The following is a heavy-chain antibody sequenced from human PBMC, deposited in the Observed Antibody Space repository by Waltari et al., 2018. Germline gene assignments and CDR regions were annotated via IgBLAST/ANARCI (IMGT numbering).Heavy chain of an antibody. V-gene: IGHV1-18*01. CDR3: ARSKYSSGWYRSMDV. J-gene: IGHJ6*02. Sequence: QIQLVQSGAEVKKPGASVKVPCKASGYTFTSYGISWVRQAPGQGLEWMGWINTYNGDTNYAQGLQGRVTLTTDTSTSTAYMELRSLRSDDTAVYYCARSKYSSGWYRSMDVWGQGTTVTVSS. D-gene: IGHD6-19*01. CDR2: INTYNGDT. CDR1: GYTFTSYG.